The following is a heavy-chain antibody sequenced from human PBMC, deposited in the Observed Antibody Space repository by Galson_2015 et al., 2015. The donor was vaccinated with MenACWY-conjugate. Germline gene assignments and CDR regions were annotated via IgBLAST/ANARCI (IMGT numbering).Heavy chain of an antibody. V-gene: IGHV4-59*01. CDR3: ARWVAVKMIEY. CDR1: GASISTDY. Sequence: LTCSVSGASISTDYWSWIRQPPGRGLEWIGYIHYSGSTKYNPSLKTRITMSLDTSENQFSLKLSSVTAADTAAYYCARWVAVKMIEYCGQGTLVTVSS. D-gene: IGHD6-19*01. CDR2: IHYSGST. J-gene: IGHJ4*02.